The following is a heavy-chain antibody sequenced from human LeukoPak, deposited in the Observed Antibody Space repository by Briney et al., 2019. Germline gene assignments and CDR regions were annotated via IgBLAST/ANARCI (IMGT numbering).Heavy chain of an antibody. CDR2: IFYSGST. CDR1: GGSISRSNYH. V-gene: IGHV4-39*01. D-gene: IGHD6-19*01. Sequence: SETLSLTCTVSGGSISRSNYHWGWIRQPPGKGLEWIGNIFYSGSTYYSPSLKSRVTISVDTSKNQFSLKLSSVSAADTAMYYCARHSLSSWSSGLYLYAFDIWGQGTMVTVSS. J-gene: IGHJ3*02. CDR3: ARHSLSSWSSGLYLYAFDI.